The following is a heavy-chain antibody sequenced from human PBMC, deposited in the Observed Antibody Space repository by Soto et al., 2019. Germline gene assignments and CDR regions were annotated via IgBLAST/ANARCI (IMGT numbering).Heavy chain of an antibody. J-gene: IGHJ4*02. Sequence: GGSLRLSCAASGFIFNNYAMNWVRQAPGKGLEWVSSISSTTNYIYYGDSMKGRFTISRDNAKNSLYLEMNSLRAEDTAVYYCARESEDLTSNFDYWGQGTLVTVSS. CDR2: ISSTTNYI. V-gene: IGHV3-21*06. CDR1: GFIFNNYA. CDR3: ARESEDLTSNFDY.